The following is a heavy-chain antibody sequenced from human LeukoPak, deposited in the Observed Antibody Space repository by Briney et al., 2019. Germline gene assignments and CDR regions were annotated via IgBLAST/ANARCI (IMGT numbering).Heavy chain of an antibody. CDR3: ERHSSWFPFDY. CDR2: INHSGST. D-gene: IGHD3-9*01. J-gene: IGHJ4*02. Sequence: SGTLSLTCAVYGGSFSGYYWSWIRQPPGKGLEWIGEINHSGSTNYNPSLKSRVTISVDTSKNQFSLKLSSVTAADTAVYYCERHSSWFPFDYWGQGTLVTVSS. CDR1: GGSFSGYY. V-gene: IGHV4-34*01.